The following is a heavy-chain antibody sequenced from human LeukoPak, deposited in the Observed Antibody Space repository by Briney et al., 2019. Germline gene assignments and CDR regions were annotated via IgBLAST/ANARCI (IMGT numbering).Heavy chain of an antibody. CDR2: ISSSGSTI. D-gene: IGHD5-12*01. CDR3: ARDRWLDIVATIDPYYSDY. V-gene: IGHV3-11*04. Sequence: GGSLRLSCAASGFTFSDYYMSWIRQAPGKGLEWVSYISSSGSTIYYADSVKGRFTISRDNAKNSLYLQMNSLRAEDTAVYYCARDRWLDIVATIDPYYSDYWGQGTLVTVSS. CDR1: GFTFSDYY. J-gene: IGHJ4*02.